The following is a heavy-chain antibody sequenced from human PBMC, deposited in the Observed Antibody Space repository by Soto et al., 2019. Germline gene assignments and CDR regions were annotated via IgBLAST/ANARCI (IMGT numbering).Heavy chain of an antibody. J-gene: IGHJ4*02. CDR3: AKEVRGSYYDY. CDR2: ISYDGSNK. D-gene: IGHD1-26*01. CDR1: GFTFSSYG. V-gene: IGHV3-30*18. Sequence: GGSLRLSCAASGFTFSSYGMHWVRQAPGKGLEWVAVISYDGSNKYYADSVKGRFTISRDNSKNTLYLQMNSLRAEDMAVYYCAKEVRGSYYDYWGQGTLVTVSS.